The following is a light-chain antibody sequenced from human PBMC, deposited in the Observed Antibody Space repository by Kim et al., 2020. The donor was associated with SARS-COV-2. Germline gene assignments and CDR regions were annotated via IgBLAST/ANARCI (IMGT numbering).Light chain of an antibody. J-gene: IGKJ4*01. Sequence: DIQMTQSPSSLSASVGDRVTITCQASQDINNLNWYQQKPGKAPQLLIYDASNLETGVPSRFSGSGSGTDFTFTISSLQPEDIATYYCQQYDKLALTFGGGTKVDIK. V-gene: IGKV1-33*01. CDR2: DAS. CDR1: QDINN. CDR3: QQYDKLALT.